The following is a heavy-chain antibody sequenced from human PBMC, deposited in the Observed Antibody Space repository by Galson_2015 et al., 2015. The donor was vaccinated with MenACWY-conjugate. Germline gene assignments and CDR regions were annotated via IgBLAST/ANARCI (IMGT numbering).Heavy chain of an antibody. CDR3: ARTPRSYSGYTFEE. CDR1: GFTFSDYY. J-gene: IGHJ4*02. Sequence: SLRLSCAASGFTFSDYYMSWIRQAPGKGLEWVAYISSGHIYSNHADSVKGRFTISRDNAKNSLFLQMNSLRAEDTAVYFCARTPRSYSGYTFEEWGQGTLVTVSS. D-gene: IGHD5-12*01. V-gene: IGHV3-11*06. CDR2: ISSGHIYS.